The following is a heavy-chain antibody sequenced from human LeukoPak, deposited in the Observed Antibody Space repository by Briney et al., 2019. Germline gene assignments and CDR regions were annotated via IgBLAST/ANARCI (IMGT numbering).Heavy chain of an antibody. CDR1: GYTFTSYG. Sequence: ASVKVSCKASGYTFTSYGISWVRQAPGQGLEWMGWISAYNGNRKYAQKVQDRVTMTTDTSTSTAYMELGSLRSDDTALYYCARDGYDTTSNDGFDVWGQGTMVTVSS. CDR3: ARDGYDTTSNDGFDV. J-gene: IGHJ3*01. V-gene: IGHV1-18*01. D-gene: IGHD3-22*01. CDR2: ISAYNGNR.